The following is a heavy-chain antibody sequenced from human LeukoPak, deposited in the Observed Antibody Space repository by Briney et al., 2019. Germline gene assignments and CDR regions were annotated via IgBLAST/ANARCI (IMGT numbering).Heavy chain of an antibody. CDR3: ATGPIASYSSSWYGMDV. CDR2: FDTEDGET. V-gene: IGHV1-24*01. J-gene: IGHJ6*02. Sequence: ASVKVSCKVSGYTLTELSMHWVRQAPGKGLGWMGGFDTEDGETIYAQKFQGRLTMTEDTSTDTAYMELSSLRSEHTAVYYCATGPIASYSSSWYGMDVWGQGTTVTVSS. CDR1: GYTLTELS. D-gene: IGHD6-13*01.